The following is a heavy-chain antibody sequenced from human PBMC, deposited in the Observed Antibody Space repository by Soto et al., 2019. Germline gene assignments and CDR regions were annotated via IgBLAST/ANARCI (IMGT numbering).Heavy chain of an antibody. V-gene: IGHV1-2*02. CDR1: GYTFTGYY. CDR2: INPNSGGT. J-gene: IGHJ6*02. Sequence: ASVKVSCKASGYTFTGYYMHWVRQAPGQGLEWMGWINPNSGGTNYAQKFQGRVTMTRDTSISTAYMELSRLRSDDTAVYYCARWGSRSWYVDYYYGMDVWGQGPRVTVSS. CDR3: ARWGSRSWYVDYYYGMDV. D-gene: IGHD6-13*01.